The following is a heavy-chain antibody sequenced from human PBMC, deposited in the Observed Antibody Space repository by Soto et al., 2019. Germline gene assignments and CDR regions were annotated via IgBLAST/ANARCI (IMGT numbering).Heavy chain of an antibody. V-gene: IGHV3-33*01. Sequence: QVQLVESGGGVVQPGTSLRLSCVATGFTFSNYGIHWVRQAPGRGVEWVAVIWHDGSQKYLADSVRGRFTISRDNSKNSVYLQMKSLSAEATAVYYCEGRDVAFHVWGQGTMVTVSS. CDR3: EGRDVAFHV. CDR1: GFTFSNYG. CDR2: IWHDGSQK. J-gene: IGHJ3*01.